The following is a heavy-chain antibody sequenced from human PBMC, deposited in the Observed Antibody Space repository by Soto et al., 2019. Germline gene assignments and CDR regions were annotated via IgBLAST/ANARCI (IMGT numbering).Heavy chain of an antibody. CDR1: GDSISGDY. J-gene: IGHJ6*02. CDR3: ARGKRGSSSMDV. CDR2: ISYSGTT. V-gene: IGHV4-59*01. D-gene: IGHD6-13*01. Sequence: QVQLQESGPRLVKPSETLSLTCSDSGDSISGDYWNWIRQPPGKGLEWIAYISYSGTTHYNPSLKGRVTISVDTSKNHFSLKLNSVTAADTAVYYCARGKRGSSSMDVWGQGTTVTVSS.